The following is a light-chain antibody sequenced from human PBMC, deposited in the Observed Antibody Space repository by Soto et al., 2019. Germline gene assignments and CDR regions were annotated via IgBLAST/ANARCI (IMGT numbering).Light chain of an antibody. CDR3: LQDYDYPRT. V-gene: IGKV1-6*01. Sequence: IQMTQSPSSLASCVGYIFTITCAASQSISSYLSWYQQKPGKAPKLLINVASTLQSGVKSRFSGRGSGTDFTLTISSLQPEDFATYYCLQDYDYPRTFGQGTKVDI. CDR1: QSISSY. J-gene: IGKJ1*01. CDR2: VAS.